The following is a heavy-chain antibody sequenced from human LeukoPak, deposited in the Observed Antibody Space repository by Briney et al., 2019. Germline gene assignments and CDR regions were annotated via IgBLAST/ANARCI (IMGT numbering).Heavy chain of an antibody. D-gene: IGHD6-19*01. CDR2: INPNSGGT. CDR3: ARDYSSGWYWFDP. J-gene: IGHJ5*02. CDR1: GYTFTGYY. V-gene: IGHV1-2*02. Sequence: ASVKVSCKASGYTFTGYYMHWVRQAPGQGLEWMGWINPNSGGTNYAQKFQGRATMTRDTSISTAYMELSRLRSDDTAVYYCARDYSSGWYWFDPWGQGTLVTVSS.